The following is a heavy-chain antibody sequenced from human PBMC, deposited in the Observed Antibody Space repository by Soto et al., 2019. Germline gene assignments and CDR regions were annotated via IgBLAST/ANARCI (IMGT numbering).Heavy chain of an antibody. V-gene: IGHV4-4*02. CDR2: IYHSGST. D-gene: IGHD6-19*01. J-gene: IGHJ4*02. CDR3: ARGVGGSSGWYYVPHLVPKYYFDY. Sequence: QVQLQESGPGLVKPSGTLSLTCAVSGGSISSSNWWSWVRQPPGKGLEWIGEIYHSGSTNYNPSLKSRVTISVDKSKNQFSLKLSSVTAADTAVYYCARGVGGSSGWYYVPHLVPKYYFDYWGQGTLVTVSS. CDR1: GGSISSSNW.